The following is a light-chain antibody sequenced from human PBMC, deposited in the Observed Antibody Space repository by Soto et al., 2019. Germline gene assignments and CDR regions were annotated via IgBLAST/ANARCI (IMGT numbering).Light chain of an antibody. CDR3: QSYDSSLSGSYV. CDR1: SSNIGAGYD. J-gene: IGLJ1*01. V-gene: IGLV1-40*01. Sequence: QSVLTQPPSVSGAPGQRVTISCTGSSSNIGAGYDVHWYQQLPGTAPKLLIYGTSNRPSGVPDRFSGSKSATSASLAITGLQAEDEADYYCQSYDSSLSGSYVFGTGTKVTVL. CDR2: GTS.